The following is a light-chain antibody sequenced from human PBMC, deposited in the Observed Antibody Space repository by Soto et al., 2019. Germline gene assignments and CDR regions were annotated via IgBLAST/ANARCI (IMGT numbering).Light chain of an antibody. CDR2: WAS. Sequence: DIVMTQSPDSLAVSLGERATINCKSSQSVLYSSNNKNYLAWYQQKPGQPPKLLIYWASTRESGVPNRFSGSGSGTDFTLTISSPHPGDVAVYYFQQYYNTPPYTFGQGTKLEIQ. J-gene: IGKJ2*01. CDR1: QSVLYSSNNKNY. CDR3: QQYYNTPPYT. V-gene: IGKV4-1*01.